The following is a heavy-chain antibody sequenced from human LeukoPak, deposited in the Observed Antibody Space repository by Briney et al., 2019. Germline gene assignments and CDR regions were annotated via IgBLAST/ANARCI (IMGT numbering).Heavy chain of an antibody. D-gene: IGHD4-11*01. CDR3: ARAGTTVTEGPCYYYYGMDV. V-gene: IGHV3-21*01. CDR2: ISSSSSYI. CDR1: GFTFSSYS. Sequence: GGSLRLSCAASGFTFSSYSMNWVRQAPGKGLEWVSSISSSSSYIYYADSVKGRFTISRDNAKNSLYLQMNSLRAEDTAVYYCARAGTTVTEGPCYYYYGMDVWGQGTTVTVSS. J-gene: IGHJ6*02.